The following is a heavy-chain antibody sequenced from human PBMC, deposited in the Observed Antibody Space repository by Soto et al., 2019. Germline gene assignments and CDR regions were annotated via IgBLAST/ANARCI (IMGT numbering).Heavy chain of an antibody. Sequence: QVQLVESGGGVVQPGRSLRLSCAASGFTFNSHGMHWVRQAPGKGLEWVGVISYDGSNKYYADAVKGRLTISRDNFKNTLYLQVNSLRTEDTAVYYCAKGVREWELRSLGFWGQGALVTVSS. CDR1: GFTFNSHG. D-gene: IGHD1-26*01. J-gene: IGHJ4*02. V-gene: IGHV3-30*18. CDR3: AKGVREWELRSLGF. CDR2: ISYDGSNK.